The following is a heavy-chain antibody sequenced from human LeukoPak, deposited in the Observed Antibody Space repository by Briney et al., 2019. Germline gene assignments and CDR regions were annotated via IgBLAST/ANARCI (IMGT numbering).Heavy chain of an antibody. Sequence: ASVKVSCKASGYTFTSYYMHWVRQAPGQGLEWMGIINPSGGITGYAQKLQGRVTMTRDTSTSTVYMELSRLRSDDTAVYYCARGTIVDDAFDIWGQGTMVTVSS. V-gene: IGHV1-46*04. J-gene: IGHJ3*02. CDR3: ARGTIVDDAFDI. CDR2: INPSGGIT. D-gene: IGHD2-15*01. CDR1: GYTFTSYY.